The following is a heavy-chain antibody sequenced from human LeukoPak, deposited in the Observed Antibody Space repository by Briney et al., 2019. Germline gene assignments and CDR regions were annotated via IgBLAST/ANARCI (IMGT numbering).Heavy chain of an antibody. J-gene: IGHJ4*02. D-gene: IGHD6-19*01. Sequence: GRSLRLSCAASGFTFSSYGMHWVRQAPGKGLEWVAVVTYDGNNQYYADSVKGRFTVSRDNSRNTVNLQMNSLRGEDTAVYYCARAPVRGAVAGVDYWGQGTLVTVSS. V-gene: IGHV3-30*03. CDR1: GFTFSSYG. CDR3: ARAPVRGAVAGVDY. CDR2: VTYDGNNQ.